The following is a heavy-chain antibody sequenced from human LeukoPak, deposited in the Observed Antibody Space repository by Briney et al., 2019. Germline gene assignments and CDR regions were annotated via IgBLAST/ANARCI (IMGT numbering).Heavy chain of an antibody. V-gene: IGHV3-9*03. CDR2: ISWNSGSI. CDR1: GFTFNAYS. J-gene: IGHJ3*02. D-gene: IGHD4-23*01. Sequence: HSGGSLRLSCAASGFTFNAYSMGWVRQAPGKGLEWVSGISWNSGSIGYADSVKGRFTISRDNAKNSLYLQMDSLRAEDMALYYCAKDVHGGNSGYDAFDIWGQGTMVTVSS. CDR3: AKDVHGGNSGYDAFDI.